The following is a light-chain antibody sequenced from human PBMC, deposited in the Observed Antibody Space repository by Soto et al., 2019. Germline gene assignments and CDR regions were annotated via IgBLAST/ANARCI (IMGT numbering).Light chain of an antibody. CDR1: QSISSY. Sequence: DIQMTQSPSSLSASVGDRVTIXCRASQSISSYLNWYQQKPGKAPKLLIYAASSLESGVPSRFSGSGSGTEFTLTISSLQPDDFATYYCQQYNSYSITFGQGTRLEIK. CDR3: QQYNSYSIT. V-gene: IGKV1-5*01. CDR2: AAS. J-gene: IGKJ5*01.